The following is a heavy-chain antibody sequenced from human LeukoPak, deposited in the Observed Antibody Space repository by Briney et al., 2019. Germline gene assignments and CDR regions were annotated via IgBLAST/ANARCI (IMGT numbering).Heavy chain of an antibody. CDR2: ISGSGGST. Sequence: PGGSLRLSCAASGFTFRNYTMTWVRQAPGKGLEWVSAISGSGGSTYYADSVKGRFTISRDNSKNTLYLQMNSLRAEDTAVYYCAKDNDFYDYVWGSYRWYYFDYWGQGTLVTVSS. CDR1: GFTFRNYT. D-gene: IGHD3-16*02. J-gene: IGHJ4*02. V-gene: IGHV3-23*01. CDR3: AKDNDFYDYVWGSYRWYYFDY.